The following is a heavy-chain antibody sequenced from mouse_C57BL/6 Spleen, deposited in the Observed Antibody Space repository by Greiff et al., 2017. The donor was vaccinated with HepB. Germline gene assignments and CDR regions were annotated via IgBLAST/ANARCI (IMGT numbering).Heavy chain of an antibody. CDR1: GYTFTDYN. Sequence: EVQLQQSGPELVKPGASVKMSCKASGYTFTDYNMHWVKQSHGKSLEWIGYINPNNGGTSYNQKFKGKATLTVNKSSSTAYMELGSLTSEDSAVYYCARSGYYGSSLWFAYWGQGTLVTVSA. CDR3: ARSGYYGSSLWFAY. D-gene: IGHD1-1*01. V-gene: IGHV1-22*01. J-gene: IGHJ3*01. CDR2: INPNNGGT.